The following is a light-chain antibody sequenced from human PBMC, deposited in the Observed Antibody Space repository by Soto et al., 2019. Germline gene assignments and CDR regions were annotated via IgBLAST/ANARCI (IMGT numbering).Light chain of an antibody. CDR1: QGVSRY. Sequence: IQLTQSPSSLSASVGDSVTITCRASQGVSRYLSWYQQKPGRAPILLISAASTLQSGVPARFRGSGSGTDFPLSITSLQPEDFATYYCQQLTTYPVTFGGGNKVEIK. V-gene: IGKV1-9*01. J-gene: IGKJ4*01. CDR2: AAS. CDR3: QQLTTYPVT.